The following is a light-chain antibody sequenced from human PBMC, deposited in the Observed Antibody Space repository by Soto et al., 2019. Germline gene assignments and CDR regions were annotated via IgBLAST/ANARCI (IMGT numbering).Light chain of an antibody. CDR3: QYYDSYSWT. V-gene: IGKV1-5*03. Sequence: DIQMTQSPSTLSAFVGDRVTITCRASQSIRDWLAWYQQKPGKAPKFLIYKASNLESGVPSRFSGSGSGTEFTLTISSVQPDDFATYYCQYYDSYSWTFGQGTKVEIK. J-gene: IGKJ1*01. CDR2: KAS. CDR1: QSIRDW.